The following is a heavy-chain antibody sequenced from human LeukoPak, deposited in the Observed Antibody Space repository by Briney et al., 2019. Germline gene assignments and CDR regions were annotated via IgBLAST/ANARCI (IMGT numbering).Heavy chain of an antibody. Sequence: GGSLRLSCAASGFTFSSYGMHWVRQAPGKGLEWVAFIRNDGSNKFHADSVKGRFTISRDSSKNTLYLQMNSLRGEDTAVYYCAKDYDFWTGYSNYWGQGTLVSVSS. CDR1: GFTFSSYG. D-gene: IGHD3-3*01. CDR3: AKDYDFWTGYSNY. V-gene: IGHV3-30*02. J-gene: IGHJ4*02. CDR2: IRNDGSNK.